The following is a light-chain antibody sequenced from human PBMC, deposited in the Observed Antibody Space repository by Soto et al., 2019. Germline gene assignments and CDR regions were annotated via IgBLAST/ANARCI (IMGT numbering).Light chain of an antibody. CDR1: QSVNPYY. J-gene: IGKJ1*01. CDR2: SAS. Sequence: EIVLTQSPGTLSLSPGERATLSCRASQSVNPYYLAWYQQKPRQATRLLIYSASSRATGIPDMFSGSGSGKDFTLTISRLEPEDFVVYYCQYYGSSPCTFGHGTKVEIK. V-gene: IGKV3-20*01. CDR3: QYYGSSPCT.